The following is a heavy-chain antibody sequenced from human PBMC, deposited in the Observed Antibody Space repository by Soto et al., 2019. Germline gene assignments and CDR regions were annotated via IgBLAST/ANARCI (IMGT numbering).Heavy chain of an antibody. D-gene: IGHD6-13*01. CDR2: IYYSGST. CDR3: ARGWQQLVSDDDYYYYGMDV. V-gene: IGHV4-31*03. J-gene: IGHJ6*02. Sequence: SETLSLTCTASGGSISSGDYYWSWIRQHLGKGLEWIGYIYYSGSTYYNPSLKSRVTISVDMSKNQFSLKLSSVTAADTAVYYCARGWQQLVSDDDYYYYGMDVWGQGTTVTVSS. CDR1: GGSISSGDYY.